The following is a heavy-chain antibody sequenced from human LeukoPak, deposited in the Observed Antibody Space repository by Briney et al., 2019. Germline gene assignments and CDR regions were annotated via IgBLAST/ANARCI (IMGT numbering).Heavy chain of an antibody. V-gene: IGHV1-8*01. CDR3: ARVGSSGWYENWFDP. J-gene: IGHJ5*02. CDR2: MNPNSGNT. Sequence: ASVKVSCKASGYTFTSYDINWVRQAAGQGLEWMGWMNPNSGNTGYAQKFQGRVTMTRNTSISTAYMELSSLRSEDTAVYYCARVGSSGWYENWFDPWGQGTLVTVSS. CDR1: GYTFTSYD. D-gene: IGHD6-19*01.